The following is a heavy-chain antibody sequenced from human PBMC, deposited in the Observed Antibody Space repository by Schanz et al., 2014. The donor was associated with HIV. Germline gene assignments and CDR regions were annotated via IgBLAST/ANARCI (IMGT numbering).Heavy chain of an antibody. CDR2: LSGSGGNT. Sequence: EVQLLESGGGLVQPGGSLRLSCAASGFTFSSYAMSWVRQAPGKGLEWVSALSGSGGNTYYADSVKGRFTISRDNARNSLYLQMNSLRAEDTAVYYCAREAVRFFDSWGQGTLVTVSS. CDR1: GFTFSSYA. D-gene: IGHD6-6*01. V-gene: IGHV3-23*01. J-gene: IGHJ4*02. CDR3: AREAVRFFDS.